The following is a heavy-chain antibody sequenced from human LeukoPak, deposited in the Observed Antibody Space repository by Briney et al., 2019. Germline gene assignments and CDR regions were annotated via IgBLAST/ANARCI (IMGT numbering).Heavy chain of an antibody. CDR2: INPSGGNT. V-gene: IGHV1-46*01. Sequence: ASVKVSCTTSGYTFISYHMHWVRQAPGQGLEWMGTINPSGGNTNYALRFQGRVTMTRDTSTSTVYMEPSSLRSEDTAVYYCARGVLGRALDPWGQGTLVTVSS. J-gene: IGHJ5*02. D-gene: IGHD7-27*01. CDR1: GYTFISYH. CDR3: ARGVLGRALDP.